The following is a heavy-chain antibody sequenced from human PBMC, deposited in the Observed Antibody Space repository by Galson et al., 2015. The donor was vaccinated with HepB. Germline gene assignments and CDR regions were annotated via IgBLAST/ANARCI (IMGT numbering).Heavy chain of an antibody. CDR1: GGSISSGGYY. CDR3: ARKDCSSTSCYGDWYFDL. CDR2: IYYSGST. D-gene: IGHD2-2*01. V-gene: IGHV4-30-4*01. Sequence: TLSLTCTVSGGSISSGGYYWSWIRQPPGKGLEWIGYIYYSGSTYYNPSLKSRVTISVDTSKNQFSLKLSSVTAADTAVYYCARKDCSSTSCYGDWYFDLWGRGTLVTVSS. J-gene: IGHJ2*01.